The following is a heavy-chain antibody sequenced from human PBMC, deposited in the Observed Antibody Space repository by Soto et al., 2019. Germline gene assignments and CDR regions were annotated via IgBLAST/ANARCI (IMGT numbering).Heavy chain of an antibody. Sequence: SETLSLTCAVSGGSISSGGYSWSWIRQPPGKGLEWIGYMYHSGSTYYNPSLKSRVTISIDRSNNQFSLKLSSVTAADTAVYYCSCFYCVNYLDFFAYSAQRALVPVSS. CDR3: SCFYCVNYLDFFAY. CDR2: MYHSGST. J-gene: IGHJ1*01. CDR1: GGSISSGGYS. V-gene: IGHV4-30-2*01. D-gene: IGHD1-7*01.